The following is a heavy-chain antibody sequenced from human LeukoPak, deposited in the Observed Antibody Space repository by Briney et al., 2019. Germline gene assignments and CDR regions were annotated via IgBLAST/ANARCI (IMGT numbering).Heavy chain of an antibody. D-gene: IGHD2-2*01. Sequence: GGSLRLSCAASGFTFSDYYMSWIRQAPGKGLEWVSYISSSGSTIYYADSVKGRFTISRDNAKNSLYLQMNSLRAEDTAVYYCARAIVVPAASYFDYWGQGTLVTVSS. CDR3: ARAIVVPAASYFDY. CDR2: ISSSGSTI. CDR1: GFTFSDYY. V-gene: IGHV3-11*04. J-gene: IGHJ4*02.